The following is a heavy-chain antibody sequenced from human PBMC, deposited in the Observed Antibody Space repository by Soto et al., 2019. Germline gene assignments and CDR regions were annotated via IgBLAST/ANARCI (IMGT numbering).Heavy chain of an antibody. CDR3: ATSSGYYYVDY. V-gene: IGHV1-3*01. CDR2: INAGNGNT. CDR1: GYTFTSYA. Sequence: QVQLVQSGAEVKKPGASVKVSCKASGYTFTSYAMHWVRQAPGQRLEWMGWINAGNGNTKYSQKFQGRVTITRDTSASTAYMELTSLRSEDTAVYYCATSSGYYYVDYWGQGTLVTVSS. D-gene: IGHD3-22*01. J-gene: IGHJ4*02.